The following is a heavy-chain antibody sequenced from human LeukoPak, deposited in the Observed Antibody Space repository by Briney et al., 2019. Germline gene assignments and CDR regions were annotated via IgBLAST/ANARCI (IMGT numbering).Heavy chain of an antibody. D-gene: IGHD2-2*02. V-gene: IGHV1-69*04. CDR3: ARVQAVGVPVAIDAYYDYGMDV. CDR1: GGTFNKNV. CDR2: ILPIVGVT. J-gene: IGHJ6*02. Sequence: WASVKVSCKVSGGTFNKNVISWVRQAPGQGLEWLGRILPIVGVTHHAQNFQGRVTITADFSPTTAYMELSSLRSDDTAVYYCARVQAVGVPVAIDAYYDYGMDVWGQGTTVTVSS.